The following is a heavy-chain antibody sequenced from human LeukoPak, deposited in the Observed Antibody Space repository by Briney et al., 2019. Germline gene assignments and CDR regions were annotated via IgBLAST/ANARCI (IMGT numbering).Heavy chain of an antibody. Sequence: SETLSLTCTVSGGSISSSSYYWGWIRQPPGKGLEWIGSIYYSGSTYYNPSLKSRVTISVDTSKNQFSLKLSSVTAADTAVYYCASNYDSSGYMSWGQGTLVTVSS. V-gene: IGHV4-39*01. CDR1: GGSISSSSYY. D-gene: IGHD3-22*01. CDR2: IYYSGST. J-gene: IGHJ4*02. CDR3: ASNYDSSGYMS.